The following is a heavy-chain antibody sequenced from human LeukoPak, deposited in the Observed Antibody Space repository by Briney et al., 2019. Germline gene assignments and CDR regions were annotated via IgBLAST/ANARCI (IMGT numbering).Heavy chain of an antibody. CDR3: ARDQGAWGYGYNFDY. CDR1: GFTFSSYA. Sequence: GGSLRLSCAASGFTFSSYAMSWVRQAPGKGLEWVAVISYDGSDKYYADSVRGRFTISRDNSKNTLHLQMISLRAEDTAVYYCARDQGAWGYGYNFDYWGQGTLVTVSS. D-gene: IGHD3-16*01. CDR2: ISYDGSDK. V-gene: IGHV3-30-3*01. J-gene: IGHJ4*02.